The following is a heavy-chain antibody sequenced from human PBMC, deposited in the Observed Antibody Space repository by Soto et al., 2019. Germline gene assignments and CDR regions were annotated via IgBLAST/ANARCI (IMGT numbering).Heavy chain of an antibody. CDR2: VNPQSGNT. CDR1: GYTFSNND. V-gene: IGHV1-8*01. CDR3: AADQFAAPEGYYYGMDV. Sequence: ASVKVSCKGSGYTFSNNDINWVRQATGQGLEWMGWVNPQSGNTAYAQKFQGRVTMTRDFFINTVYMELSGLTSEDTAVYYCAADQFAAPEGYYYGMDVSGQGTTVTVSS. D-gene: IGHD2-15*01. J-gene: IGHJ6*02.